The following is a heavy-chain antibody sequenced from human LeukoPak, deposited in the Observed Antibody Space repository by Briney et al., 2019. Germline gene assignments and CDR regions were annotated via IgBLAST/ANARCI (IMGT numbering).Heavy chain of an antibody. V-gene: IGHV1-46*01. D-gene: IGHD1-26*01. CDR3: ARESLRTGSGSYYESDDAFDI. CDR1: GYTFTSYY. CDR2: INPSGGST. J-gene: IGHJ3*02. Sequence: ASVKVSCKASGYTFTSYYMHWVRQAPGQGLEWMGLINPSGGSTSYAQKFQGRVTMTRDTSTSTVYMELSSLRSEDTAVYYCARESLRTGSGSYYESDDAFDIWGQGTMVTVSS.